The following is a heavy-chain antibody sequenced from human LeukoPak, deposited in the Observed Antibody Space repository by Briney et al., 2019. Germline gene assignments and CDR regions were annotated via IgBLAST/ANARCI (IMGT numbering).Heavy chain of an antibody. CDR2: INPRSGTT. CDR1: GYTFTTQY. D-gene: IGHD2-2*01. CDR3: AREAEADEAEPAITGLHP. Sequence: ASVKVSCKASGYTFTTQYIHWVRHAPGQGLEWRGVINPRSGTTSNGQNFQSRVTMTRDPSASTVYMELSSLRSDDTALYYRAREAEADEAEPAITGLHPWGQGPLVTVSS. J-gene: IGHJ5*02. V-gene: IGHV1-46*01.